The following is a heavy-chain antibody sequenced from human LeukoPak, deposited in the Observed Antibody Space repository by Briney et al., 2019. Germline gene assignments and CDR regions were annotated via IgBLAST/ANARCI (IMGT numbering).Heavy chain of an antibody. V-gene: IGHV3-23*01. D-gene: IGHD3-22*01. Sequence: PGGSLRLSCAASGFTFSSYPMRWVRQAPGKGLEWVSSVSDSGGSTVYADSVKGRFTISGDNSKNMLYLQMNSLRAEDTALYYCAKGAGYYYDYWGQGTLVTVSS. CDR2: VSDSGGST. CDR3: AKGAGYYYDY. CDR1: GFTFSSYP. J-gene: IGHJ4*02.